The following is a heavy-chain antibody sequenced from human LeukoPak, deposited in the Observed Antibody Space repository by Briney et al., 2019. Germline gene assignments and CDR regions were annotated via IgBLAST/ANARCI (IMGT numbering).Heavy chain of an antibody. J-gene: IGHJ6*02. CDR1: GRSINSYY. V-gene: IGHV4-59*01. CDR3: ARDLGYSSSYCYGMDV. D-gene: IGHD6-13*01. Sequence: KSSETLSLTCTVSGRSINSYYWSWIRQPPGKGLEWIGYIYYSGSTNYNPSLKSRVTISVDTSKNQFSLKLRSVTAADTAVYYCARDLGYSSSYCYGMDVWGQGTTVTVSS. CDR2: IYYSGST.